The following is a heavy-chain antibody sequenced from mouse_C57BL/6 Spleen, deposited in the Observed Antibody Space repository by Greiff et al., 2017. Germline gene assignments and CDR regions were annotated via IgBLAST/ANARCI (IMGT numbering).Heavy chain of an antibody. J-gene: IGHJ1*03. CDR1: GFNIKDDY. CDR3: TTSYYDYDGNFDV. CDR2: IDPENGDT. Sequence: EVQVVESGAELVRPGASVKLSCTASGFNIKDDYMHWVKQRPEQGLEWIGWIDPENGDTEYASKFQGKATITADTSSNTAYLQLSSLTSEDTAVYYCTTSYYDYDGNFDVWGTGTTVTVSS. V-gene: IGHV14-4*01. D-gene: IGHD2-4*01.